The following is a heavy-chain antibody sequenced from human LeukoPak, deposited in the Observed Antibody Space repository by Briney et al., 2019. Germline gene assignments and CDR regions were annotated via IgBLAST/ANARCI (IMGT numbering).Heavy chain of an antibody. Sequence: PGGSLRLSCAASGFTFSSYAMTWVRQAPGKGLEWVSAISSGGGTYYADSVKGRFTISRGNSQNTLYLQMNSLRAEDTAVYYCAKGGSSSTRRYFDYWGQGTLVTVSS. CDR3: AKGGSSSTRRYFDY. CDR2: ISSGGGT. D-gene: IGHD1-26*01. J-gene: IGHJ4*02. V-gene: IGHV3-23*01. CDR1: GFTFSSYA.